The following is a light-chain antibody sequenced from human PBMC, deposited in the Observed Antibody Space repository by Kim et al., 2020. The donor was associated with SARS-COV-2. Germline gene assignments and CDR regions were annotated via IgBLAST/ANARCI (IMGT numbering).Light chain of an antibody. Sequence: SVSPGQTTSIPCSGDKLGDKYACGYQHKPGRSPWLVIYQDSKGPSGIPGRFSGSNSGNTATLTISGTQAMDEADYYCQAWDSSVVFGGGTQLTVL. V-gene: IGLV3-1*01. CDR3: QAWDSSVV. CDR1: KLGDKY. CDR2: QDS. J-gene: IGLJ2*01.